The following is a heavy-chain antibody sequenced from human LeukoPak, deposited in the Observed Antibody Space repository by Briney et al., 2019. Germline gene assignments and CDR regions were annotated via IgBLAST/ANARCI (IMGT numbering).Heavy chain of an antibody. CDR2: IYYSGST. D-gene: IGHD3-10*01. J-gene: IGHJ4*02. Sequence: KPSETLSLTCTASGVSISGYYWSWIRQPPGKGLEWIGYIYYSGSTNYNPSLKSRVTISVDTSKNQFSLKLSSVTAADTAVYYCARDGDYGTGSYYRGCIDSWGQGTPVTVSP. CDR3: ARDGDYGTGSYYRGCIDS. CDR1: GVSISGYY. V-gene: IGHV4-59*01.